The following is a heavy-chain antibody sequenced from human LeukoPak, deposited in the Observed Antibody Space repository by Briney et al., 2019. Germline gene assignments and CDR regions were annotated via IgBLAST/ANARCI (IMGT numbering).Heavy chain of an antibody. D-gene: IGHD3-22*01. Sequence: PSETLSLTCTVSGGSINSYFWSWIRQPAGKGLEWIGRIYTSGSTTYNPSLKSRVTMSVDTSKNQFSLKLSSVTAADTAVYYCARDRYTAYYSDSSGYGYFDYWGQGTLVTVSS. CDR2: IYTSGST. CDR3: ARDRYTAYYSDSSGYGYFDY. J-gene: IGHJ4*02. V-gene: IGHV4-4*07. CDR1: GGSINSYF.